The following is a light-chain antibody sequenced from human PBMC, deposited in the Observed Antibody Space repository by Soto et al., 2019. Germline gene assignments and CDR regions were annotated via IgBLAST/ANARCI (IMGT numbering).Light chain of an antibody. CDR2: EVT. V-gene: IGLV2-14*01. CDR3: SSYTTNSPPVV. J-gene: IGLJ2*01. Sequence: QSVLTQPASVSGSPGQSITISCTGTSGDIGSYTYVSWYQQYPGKAPKLLISEVTNRPSGVSNRFSGSKSGNTASLTISGLQAEDEAHYYCSSYTTNSPPVVFGGGTKVPS. CDR1: SGDIGSYTY.